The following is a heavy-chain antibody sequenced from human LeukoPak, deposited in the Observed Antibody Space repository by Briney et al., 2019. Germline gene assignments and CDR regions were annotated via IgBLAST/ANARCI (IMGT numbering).Heavy chain of an antibody. V-gene: IGHV1-69*05. D-gene: IGHD6-13*01. CDR3: ARVSSSWWLWYFDL. CDR2: IIPIFGTA. J-gene: IGHJ2*01. CDR1: GGTFSSYA. Sequence: SVKVSCKASGGTFSSYAISWVRQAPGQGLEWMGGIIPIFGTANYAQKFQGRVTITTDESTSTAYMELNSLRAEDTAVYYCARVSSSWWLWYFDLWGRGTLVTVSS.